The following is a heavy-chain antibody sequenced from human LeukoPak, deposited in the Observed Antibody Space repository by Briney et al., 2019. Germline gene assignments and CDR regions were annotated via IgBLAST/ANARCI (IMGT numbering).Heavy chain of an antibody. V-gene: IGHV3-30*04. Sequence: GRSLRLSCAASGFTFSGYAIHWVRQAPGKGLEWVAVISYDGSNKYYADSVKGRFTISRDSSTNTLYLQMNSLRAEDTAVYYCARESYYYDSSGYHTPFDYWGQGTLVTVSS. CDR2: ISYDGSNK. J-gene: IGHJ4*02. CDR1: GFTFSGYA. D-gene: IGHD3-22*01. CDR3: ARESYYYDSSGYHTPFDY.